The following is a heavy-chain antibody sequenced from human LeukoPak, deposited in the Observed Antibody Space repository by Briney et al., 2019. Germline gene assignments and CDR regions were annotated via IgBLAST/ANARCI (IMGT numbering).Heavy chain of an antibody. J-gene: IGHJ5*02. Sequence: GASVKVSCKASGYTFTSYYMHWVRQAPGQGLEWMGWINPNSGGTNYAQKFQGRVTMTRDTSISTAYMELSRLRSDDTAVYYCASNGRVAGTRPIYNWFDPWGQGTLVTVSS. CDR3: ASNGRVAGTRPIYNWFDP. CDR1: GYTFTSYY. CDR2: INPNSGGT. V-gene: IGHV1-2*02. D-gene: IGHD6-19*01.